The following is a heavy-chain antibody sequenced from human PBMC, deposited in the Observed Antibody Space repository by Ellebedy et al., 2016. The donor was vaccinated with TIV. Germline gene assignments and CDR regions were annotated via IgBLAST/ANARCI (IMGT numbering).Heavy chain of an antibody. CDR1: GFTFRRFA. Sequence: GESLKISCAASGFTFRRFAMHWVRQAPGKGLEWVAVVSADGSRKSYADSVKERFTISRDNSKNTLFVQMNSLRVEDTAVYYCAKPSDPNPGYSASWATYFDSWGQGTLVTVPS. CDR3: AKPSDPNPGYSASWATYFDS. CDR2: VSADGSRK. D-gene: IGHD6-13*01. V-gene: IGHV3-30*18. J-gene: IGHJ4*02.